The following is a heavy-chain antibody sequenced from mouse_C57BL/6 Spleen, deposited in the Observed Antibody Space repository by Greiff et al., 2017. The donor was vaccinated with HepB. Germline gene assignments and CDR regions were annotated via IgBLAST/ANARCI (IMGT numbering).Heavy chain of an antibody. J-gene: IGHJ2*01. CDR2: IDPNSGGT. D-gene: IGHD1-1*01. CDR3: ARSEGITTVVGGDFDY. CDR1: GYTFTSYW. V-gene: IGHV1-72*01. Sequence: QVQLQQPGAELVKPGASVKLSCKASGYTFTSYWMHWVKQRPGRGLEWIGRIDPNSGGTTYNEKFKSKATLTVDKPSSTAYMQLSSLTSEDSAVYYCARSEGITTVVGGDFDYWGQGTTLTVSS.